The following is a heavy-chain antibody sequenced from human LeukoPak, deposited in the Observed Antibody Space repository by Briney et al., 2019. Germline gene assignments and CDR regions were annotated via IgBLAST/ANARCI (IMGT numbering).Heavy chain of an antibody. Sequence: GSSVKVSRKASGYTFTGYYMHWVRQAPAQGLEWMGWINPNSGGTNYAHKFQGRVTMTRDTSISTAYMELSMLRSDDTAADYCACVGARYYGSGSYYGYWGQGTLVTVSS. V-gene: IGHV1-2*02. CDR2: INPNSGGT. CDR3: ACVGARYYGSGSYYGY. CDR1: GYTFTGYY. J-gene: IGHJ4*02. D-gene: IGHD3-10*01.